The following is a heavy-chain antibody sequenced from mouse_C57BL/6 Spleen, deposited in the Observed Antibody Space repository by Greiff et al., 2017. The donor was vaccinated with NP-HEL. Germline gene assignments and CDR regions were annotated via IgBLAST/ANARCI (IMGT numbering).Heavy chain of an antibody. V-gene: IGHV1-64*01. Sequence: QVQLQQSGAERGKPGASVKLSCKASGYTFTSYWMHWVKQRPGQGLEWIGMIHPNSGSTNYNEKFKSKATLTVDKSSSTAYMQLSSLTSEDSAVYYCARGGPGGFDYWGQGTTLTVSS. CDR2: IHPNSGST. CDR3: ARGGPGGFDY. CDR1: GYTFTSYW. J-gene: IGHJ2*01.